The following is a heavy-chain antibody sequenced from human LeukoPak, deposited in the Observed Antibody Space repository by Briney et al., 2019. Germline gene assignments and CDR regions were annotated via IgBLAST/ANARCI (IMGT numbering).Heavy chain of an antibody. CDR2: ISGSGGST. Sequence: GGSLRLSCAASGFTFSSYAMSWVHQAPGKGLEWVSAISGSGGSTYYADSVKGRFTISRDNSKNTLYLQMNSLRAEDTAVYYCAKDGQQQHPDYYYYYYMDVWGKGTTVTVSS. CDR3: AKDGQQQHPDYYYYYYMDV. J-gene: IGHJ6*03. CDR1: GFTFSSYA. D-gene: IGHD6-13*01. V-gene: IGHV3-23*01.